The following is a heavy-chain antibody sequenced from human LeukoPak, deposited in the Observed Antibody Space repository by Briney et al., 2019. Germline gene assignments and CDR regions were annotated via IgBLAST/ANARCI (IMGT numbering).Heavy chain of an antibody. J-gene: IGHJ6*03. CDR1: GGSISSSSYY. CDR2: INHSGST. Sequence: ASETLSLTCTVSGGSISSSSYYWGWIRQPPGKGLGWIGEINHSGSTNYNPSLKSRVTISVDTSKNQFSLKVNSVTAADTAVYYCATRPTPPYYYYYMDVWGKGTTVTVSS. D-gene: IGHD4-23*01. V-gene: IGHV4-39*07. CDR3: ATRPTPPYYYYYMDV.